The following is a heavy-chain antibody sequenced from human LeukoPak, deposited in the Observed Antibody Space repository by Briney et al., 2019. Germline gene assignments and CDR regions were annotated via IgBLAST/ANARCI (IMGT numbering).Heavy chain of an antibody. CDR3: ARPQSATAPDY. CDR1: GGSISSSNW. D-gene: IGHD4-17*01. J-gene: IGHJ4*02. Sequence: SGTLSLTCAVSGGSISSSNWWSWVRQPPGKGLEWIGEIYHSGSTNYNPSLKSRVTISVDTSKNQFSLKLSSVTAADTAVYYCARPQSATAPDYWGQGTLVTVSS. CDR2: IYHSGST. V-gene: IGHV4-4*02.